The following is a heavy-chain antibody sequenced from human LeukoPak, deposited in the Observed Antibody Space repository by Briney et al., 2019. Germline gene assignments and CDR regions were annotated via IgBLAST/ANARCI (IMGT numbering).Heavy chain of an antibody. Sequence: GGSLRLSCAASGFTFSGYALHWVRQAPGKGLEYVSAVSFDGGSTYYADSVKGRFTTSRDNSKNTLYLQMSSLRAEDTAVYYCVKDFSGTFLFDYWGQGTLVTVSS. V-gene: IGHV3-64D*09. CDR3: VKDFSGTFLFDY. D-gene: IGHD3-10*01. CDR1: GFTFSGYA. J-gene: IGHJ4*02. CDR2: VSFDGGST.